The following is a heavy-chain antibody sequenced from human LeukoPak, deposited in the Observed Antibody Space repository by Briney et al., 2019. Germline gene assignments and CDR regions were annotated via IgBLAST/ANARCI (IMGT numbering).Heavy chain of an antibody. V-gene: IGHV3-66*02. J-gene: IGHJ5*02. Sequence: GGSLRLSCAASGFTASSNYMSWVRQAPGKGLEWVSVIYSGGSTYYADSVKGRFTISRDNSKNTLYLQMNSLRAEDTAVYYCARADFVKWWFDPWGQGTLVTVSS. CDR3: ARADFVKWWFDP. CDR1: GFTASSNY. D-gene: IGHD1-26*01. CDR2: IYSGGST.